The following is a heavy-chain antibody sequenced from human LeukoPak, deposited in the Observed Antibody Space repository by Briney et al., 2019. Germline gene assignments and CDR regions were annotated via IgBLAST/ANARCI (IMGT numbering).Heavy chain of an antibody. CDR2: ISGSGGST. V-gene: IGHV3-23*01. J-gene: IGHJ4*02. CDR3: ARVVITMVRGASYYFDY. CDR1: GFTFSSYG. D-gene: IGHD3-10*01. Sequence: PGGSLRLSCAASGFTFSSYGMSWVRQAPGKGLEWVSAISGSGGSTYYADSVKDRFTISRDNSKNTLYLQMNSLRAEDTAVYYCARVVITMVRGASYYFDYWGQGTLVTVSS.